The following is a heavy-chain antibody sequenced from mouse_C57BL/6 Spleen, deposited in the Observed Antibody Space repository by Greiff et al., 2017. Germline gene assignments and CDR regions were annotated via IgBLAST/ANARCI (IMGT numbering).Heavy chain of an antibody. CDR3: ASPITTVVATPFAY. CDR2: ISDGGSYT. J-gene: IGHJ3*01. Sequence: EVMLVESGGGLVKPGGSLKLSCAASGFTFSSYAMSWVRQTPEKRLEWVATISDGGSYTYYPDNVKGRFTISRDNAKNNLYLQMSHLKSEDTAMYYCASPITTVVATPFAYWGQGTLVTVSA. D-gene: IGHD1-1*01. CDR1: GFTFSSYA. V-gene: IGHV5-4*03.